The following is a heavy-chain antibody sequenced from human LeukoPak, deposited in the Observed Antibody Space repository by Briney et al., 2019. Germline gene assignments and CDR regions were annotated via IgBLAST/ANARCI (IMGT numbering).Heavy chain of an antibody. V-gene: IGHV3-30*04. D-gene: IGHD2-2*01. CDR3: AREGCSSTSCYLEPYYYYYYMDV. CDR1: GFTFSSYA. Sequence: GGSLRLSCAASGFTFSSYAMHWVRQAPGKGLEWVAVISYDGSNKYYADSVKGRFTISRDNSKNTLYLQMNSLRAEDTAVYYCAREGCSSTSCYLEPYYYYYYMDVWGKGTTVTISS. CDR2: ISYDGSNK. J-gene: IGHJ6*03.